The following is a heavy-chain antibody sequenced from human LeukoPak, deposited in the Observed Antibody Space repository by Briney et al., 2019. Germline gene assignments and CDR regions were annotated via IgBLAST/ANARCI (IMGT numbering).Heavy chain of an antibody. Sequence: GGSLRLSCEASGFTFSSYDLHWVRQAPGKGLEWVAFIRYDGSYTYYADSVKGRFTISRDNSENTLYLQMNSLRAEDTAVYYCARGYDILTGCYMPGAWGQGTLVTVSS. CDR2: IRYDGSYT. CDR1: GFTFSSYD. J-gene: IGHJ5*02. D-gene: IGHD3-9*01. CDR3: ARGYDILTGCYMPGA. V-gene: IGHV3-30*02.